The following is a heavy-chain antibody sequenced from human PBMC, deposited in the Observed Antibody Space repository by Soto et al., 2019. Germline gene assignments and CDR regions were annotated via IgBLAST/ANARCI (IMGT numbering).Heavy chain of an antibody. V-gene: IGHV3-23*01. D-gene: IGHD6-19*01. CDR1: GFTFRSYA. Sequence: EVQLLESGGGLAQPGGSLRLSCAASGFTFRSYAMSWVRQAPGMRLEWVSGISGSGDIIFYADSVKGRFSISRDNSKNTLYLQMNSLRAEDTAVYYCAKDAVAGNGRWDWFDPWGQGTLVTVSS. CDR3: AKDAVAGNGRWDWFDP. CDR2: ISGSGDII. J-gene: IGHJ5*02.